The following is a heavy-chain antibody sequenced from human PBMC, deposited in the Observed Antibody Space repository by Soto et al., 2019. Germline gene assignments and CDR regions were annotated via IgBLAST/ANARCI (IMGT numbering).Heavy chain of an antibody. J-gene: IGHJ6*02. D-gene: IGHD3-10*01. Sequence: ASVKVSCKASGYTFTSYDINWVRQATGQGLEWMGWMNPNSGNTGYAQKFQGRVTMTRNTSISTAYMELSSLRSEDTAVYYCARVANYYGSGSPNYYYYGMDVWGQGTTVTVSS. CDR1: GYTFTSYD. CDR2: MNPNSGNT. CDR3: ARVANYYGSGSPNYYYYGMDV. V-gene: IGHV1-8*01.